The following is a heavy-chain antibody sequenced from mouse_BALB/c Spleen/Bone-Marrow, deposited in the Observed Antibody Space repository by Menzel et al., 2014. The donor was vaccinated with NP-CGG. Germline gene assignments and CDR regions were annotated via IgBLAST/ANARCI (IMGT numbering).Heavy chain of an antibody. D-gene: IGHD1-1*01. V-gene: IGHV1S81*02. CDR2: INPSNGRA. J-gene: IGHJ2*01. CDR3: AREMVFDITAVVATGGYYFDY. Sequence: QVQLKQSGAELVKPGASLKLSCKASGYTFTSYWMHWVEQRPGQGLEWIGEINPSNGRANYNEKFKNKATLTVDKSSSTAYMQLSSLTSEDSAVYYCAREMVFDITAVVATGGYYFDYWGQGTTLTVSS. CDR1: GYTFTSYW.